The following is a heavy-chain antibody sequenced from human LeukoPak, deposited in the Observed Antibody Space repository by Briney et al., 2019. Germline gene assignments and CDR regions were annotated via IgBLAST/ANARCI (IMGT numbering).Heavy chain of an antibody. J-gene: IGHJ4*02. D-gene: IGHD3-10*01. CDR3: TTGYFASY. CDR1: DFSFNDAW. Sequence: GGSLRLSCAASDFSFNDAWLTWVRQAPGRGLEWVGRIKSKSDGGTTDYAAPVKGRFTISRDDSKETLYLEMNSLKTEDTAVYYCTTGYFASYWSQGALVTVSS. CDR2: IKSKSDGGTT. V-gene: IGHV3-15*01.